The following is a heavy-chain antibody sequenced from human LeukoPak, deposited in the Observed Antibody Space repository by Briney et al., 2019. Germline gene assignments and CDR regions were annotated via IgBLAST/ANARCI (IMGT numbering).Heavy chain of an antibody. CDR3: ARRVPNQVITDYFDY. Sequence: GGSLRLSCAASGFTFSSYSMNWVRQAPGKGLEWVSYISSSSSTIYYADSVKGRFTISRDNAKNSLYLQMNSLRAEDTAVYYCARRVPNQVITDYFDYWGQGTLVTVSS. CDR1: GFTFSSYS. J-gene: IGHJ4*02. D-gene: IGHD3-16*01. V-gene: IGHV3-48*01. CDR2: ISSSSSTI.